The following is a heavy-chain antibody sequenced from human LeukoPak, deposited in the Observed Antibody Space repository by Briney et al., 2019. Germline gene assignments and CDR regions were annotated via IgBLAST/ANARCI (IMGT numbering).Heavy chain of an antibody. CDR1: GFTFSSHA. V-gene: IGHV3-23*01. Sequence: GVSLRLSCAASGFTFSSHAMGRVRQAPGKGLEWVSAISADSYYTYYADSVQGRFTISRDNSKNTLYLQMNSLRAEDTAVYYCAREGDYGDYVSPHDYWGQGTLVTVSS. CDR3: AREGDYGDYVSPHDY. D-gene: IGHD4-17*01. CDR2: ISADSYYT. J-gene: IGHJ4*02.